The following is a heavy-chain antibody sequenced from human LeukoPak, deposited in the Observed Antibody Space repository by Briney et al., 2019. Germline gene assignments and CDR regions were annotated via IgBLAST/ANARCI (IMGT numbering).Heavy chain of an antibody. J-gene: IGHJ6*03. CDR3: ARSHCGGDCYSSRWQILYGYYYYYMDV. CDR1: GFTVSSNY. CDR2: INHSGSS. Sequence: GSLRLSCAASGFTVSSNYMSWVRQSPGKGLEWIGEINHSGSSSYNPSLKSRIMISVDMSKNQFSLKVRSVTAADTAVYYCARSHCGGDCYSSRWQILYGYYYYYMDVWGTGTTVTVSS. V-gene: IGHV4-34*08. D-gene: IGHD2-21*02.